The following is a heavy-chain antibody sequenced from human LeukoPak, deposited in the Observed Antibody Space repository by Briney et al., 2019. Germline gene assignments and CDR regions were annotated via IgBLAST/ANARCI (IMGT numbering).Heavy chain of an antibody. CDR2: ISGSGGST. Sequence: PGGSLRLSCAASEFSVGSNYMSWVRQAPGKGLEWVSAISGSGGSTYYADSVKGRFTISRDNSKNTLYLQVNSLRAEDTAVYYCAKDQDGSPDYWGQGTLVTVSS. D-gene: IGHD5-24*01. J-gene: IGHJ4*02. CDR1: EFSVGSNY. V-gene: IGHV3-23*01. CDR3: AKDQDGSPDY.